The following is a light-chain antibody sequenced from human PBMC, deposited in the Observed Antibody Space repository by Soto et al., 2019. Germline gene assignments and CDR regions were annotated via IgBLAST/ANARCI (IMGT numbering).Light chain of an antibody. J-gene: IGKJ1*01. CDR1: QSVSSSY. CDR3: QQYGGSTRT. CDR2: GAS. V-gene: IGKV3-20*01. Sequence: EIVLTQSPGTLSLSPGERATLSCRASQSVSSSYLAWYQQKPGQAPRLLIYGASRRATGIPDRISGSGSGTDFTLTISRVEPEDVAVYYCQQYGGSTRTFGQGTKVDIK.